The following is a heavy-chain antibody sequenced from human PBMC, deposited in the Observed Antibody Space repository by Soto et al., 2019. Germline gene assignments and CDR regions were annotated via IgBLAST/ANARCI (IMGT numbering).Heavy chain of an antibody. CDR2: IYYSGST. CDR3: ARSKEWLVFAFDY. J-gene: IGHJ4*02. CDR1: GGSISSYY. Sequence: SETLSLTCTVSGGSISSYYWSWIRQPPGKGLEWIGYIYYSGSTNYNPSLKSRVTISVDTSKNQFSLKLSSVTAADTAVYYCARSKEWLVFAFDYWGQGTLVTVS. D-gene: IGHD6-19*01. V-gene: IGHV4-59*01.